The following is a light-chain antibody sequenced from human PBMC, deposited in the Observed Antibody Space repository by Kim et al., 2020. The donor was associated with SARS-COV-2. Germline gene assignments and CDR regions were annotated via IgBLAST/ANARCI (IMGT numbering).Light chain of an antibody. V-gene: IGLV1-44*01. CDR3: AAWDDSPDGYVV. CDR1: TSNIETNT. CDR2: TNN. J-gene: IGLJ2*01. Sequence: QRVSISCSGSTSNIETNTINWYQKLPGAAPNLLIHTNNQRPSGVPDRFSGSRFGTSASLTISGLQSEDEADYFCAAWDDSPDGYVVFGGGTQLTVL.